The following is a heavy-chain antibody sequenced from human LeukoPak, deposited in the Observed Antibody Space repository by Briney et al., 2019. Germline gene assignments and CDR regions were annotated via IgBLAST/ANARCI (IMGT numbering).Heavy chain of an antibody. V-gene: IGHV4-4*07. J-gene: IGHJ4*02. CDR2: IYTSGST. CDR3: ARARGYCSSTSCSWDLDY. Sequence: SETLSLTCTVSGGSLSSYYWSWIRQPAGKGLGWIGRIYTSGSTNYNPSLKSRVTMSVDTSKNQFSLKLSSVTAADTAVYYCARARGYCSSTSCSWDLDYWGQGTLVTVSS. CDR1: GGSLSSYY. D-gene: IGHD2-2*01.